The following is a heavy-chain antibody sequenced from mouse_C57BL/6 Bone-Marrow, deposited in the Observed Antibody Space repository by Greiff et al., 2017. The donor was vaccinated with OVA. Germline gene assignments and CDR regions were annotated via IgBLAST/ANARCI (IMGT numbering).Heavy chain of an antibody. CDR1: GYTFTSYW. Sequence: QVQLQQPGAELVKPGASVKLSCKASGYTFTSYWMQWVKQRPGQGLEWIGEIDPSDGYTNYNQKFKGKATLTVDTSSSTAYMQLSSLTSEDSAVYYCAKGYGYDDAWFAYWGQGTLVTVSA. J-gene: IGHJ3*01. CDR3: AKGYGYDDAWFAY. D-gene: IGHD2-2*01. V-gene: IGHV1-50*01. CDR2: IDPSDGYT.